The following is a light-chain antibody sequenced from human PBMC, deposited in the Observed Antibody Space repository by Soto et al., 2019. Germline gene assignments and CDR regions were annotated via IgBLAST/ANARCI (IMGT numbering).Light chain of an antibody. CDR2: AAS. V-gene: IGKV1-39*01. CDR3: QQTASTPYT. J-gene: IGKJ2*01. Sequence: DTQMTQSPSSLSASVGDRVTITCRASQSINTYLNWYQQKPGEAPNLLIYAASSLQSGGPPRFSGSGSETHFTLTITSLQPEDFATYYCQQTASTPYTFGQGT. CDR1: QSINTY.